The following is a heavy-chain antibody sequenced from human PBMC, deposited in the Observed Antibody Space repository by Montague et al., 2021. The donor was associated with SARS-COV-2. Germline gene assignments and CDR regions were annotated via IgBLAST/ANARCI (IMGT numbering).Heavy chain of an antibody. CDR3: ARGGVHYCGGDCWNYYDMDV. V-gene: IGHV4-59*08. J-gene: IGHJ6*02. CDR1: GGSTASHY. D-gene: IGHD2-21*02. CDR2: VYYNGDT. Sequence: SETLSLTCTVSGGSTASHYWNWIRQSPGKRPEWIGYVYYNGDTKYNPSLRSRVTISIDTSENQFSLRLNSVTAADTAVYFCARGGVHYCGGDCWNYYDMDVWGHGTTVTVSS.